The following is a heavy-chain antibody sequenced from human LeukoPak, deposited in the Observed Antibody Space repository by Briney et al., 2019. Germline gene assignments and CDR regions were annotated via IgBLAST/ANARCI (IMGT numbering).Heavy chain of an antibody. D-gene: IGHD3-10*01. Sequence: GGSLRLSCAASGFTFSGYSMNWVRQAPGKGLEWVSSISSSSSYIYYADSVKGRFTISRDNAKNSLYLQMNSLRAEDTAMYYCARDPIYYYGAGSNIVDYWGQGTLVTVSS. CDR1: GFTFSGYS. CDR2: ISSSSSYI. J-gene: IGHJ4*02. CDR3: ARDPIYYYGAGSNIVDY. V-gene: IGHV3-21*01.